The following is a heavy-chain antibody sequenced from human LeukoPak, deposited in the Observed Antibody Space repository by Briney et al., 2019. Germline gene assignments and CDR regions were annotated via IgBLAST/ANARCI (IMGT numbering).Heavy chain of an antibody. V-gene: IGHV4-30-2*01. CDR1: GGSISSGGYS. CDR3: ARVSPFSITWAFDI. J-gene: IGHJ3*02. CDR2: IYHSGST. D-gene: IGHD2/OR15-2a*01. Sequence: PSQTLSLTCAVSGGSISSGGYSWSWIRQPPGKGLEWIGYIYHSGSTHYNPSLKSRVTISVDRSKNQFSLKLSSVTAADTAVYYCARVSPFSITWAFDIWGQGTMVTVSS.